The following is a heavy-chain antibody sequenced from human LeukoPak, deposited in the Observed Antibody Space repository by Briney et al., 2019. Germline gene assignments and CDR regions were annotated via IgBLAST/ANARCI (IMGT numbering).Heavy chain of an antibody. CDR3: ARDPYGDYLFDY. J-gene: IGHJ4*02. CDR2: INEDGSTT. D-gene: IGHD4-17*01. Sequence: GGSLRLSCAASGFTFSSNWLHWVRQAPGKGLVWVSRINEDGSTTNYADSVKGRSTIFRDNAKNTLYLQMNSLRAEDTAVYYCARDPYGDYLFDYWGQGTLVTVSS. CDR1: GFTFSSNW. V-gene: IGHV3-74*01.